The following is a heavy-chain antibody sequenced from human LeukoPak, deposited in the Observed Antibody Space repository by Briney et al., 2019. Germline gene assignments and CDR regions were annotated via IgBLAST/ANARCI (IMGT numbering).Heavy chain of an antibody. Sequence: GASVKLSCKASGYAFNNYAVSWVRQAPGQGLEWMGWISAYNGNTNYAQTLQGRVTMPTDTSTSTAYMELRSLRSDDTAVYYCARDLMPSYSSSWGDFDYWGQGTLVTVSS. CDR2: ISAYNGNT. D-gene: IGHD6-13*01. CDR1: GYAFNNYA. J-gene: IGHJ4*02. CDR3: ARDLMPSYSSSWGDFDY. V-gene: IGHV1-18*01.